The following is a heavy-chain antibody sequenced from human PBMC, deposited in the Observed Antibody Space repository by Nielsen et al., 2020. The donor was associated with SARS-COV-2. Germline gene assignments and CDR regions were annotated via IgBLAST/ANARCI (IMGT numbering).Heavy chain of an antibody. CDR3: ARGSDEGLAL. CDR2: IYDSGNT. D-gene: IGHD3-3*01. V-gene: IGHV4-59*13. CDR1: GGSISRDS. J-gene: IGHJ4*02. Sequence: SETLSLTCTVSGGSISRDSWSWIRQFPGRGLEWIAYIYDSGNTNYNPSLKSRVTISVDTSRNQFSLKLTSVTAADTAVYYCARGSDEGLALWGQGTLVTVSS.